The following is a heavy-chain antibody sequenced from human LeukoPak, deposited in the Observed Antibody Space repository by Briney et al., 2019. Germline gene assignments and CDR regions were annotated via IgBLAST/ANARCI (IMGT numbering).Heavy chain of an antibody. D-gene: IGHD2-21*02. CDR1: GGSISSYY. J-gene: IGHJ3*02. CDR3: AISLAYCGGDCYPGAFDI. V-gene: IGHV4-59*01. Sequence: SETLSLTCTVSGGSISSYYWSWIRQPPGKGLEWIGYIYYSGSTNYSPSLKSRVTISVDTSKNQFSLKLSSVTAADTAVYYCAISLAYCGGDCYPGAFDIWGQGTMVTVSS. CDR2: IYYSGST.